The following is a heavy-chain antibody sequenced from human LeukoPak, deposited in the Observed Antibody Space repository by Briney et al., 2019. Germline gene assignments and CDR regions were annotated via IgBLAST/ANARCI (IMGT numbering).Heavy chain of an antibody. CDR3: ARGVNIAAAQYGY. CDR2: IYYSRTT. CDR1: GGSISSYY. V-gene: IGHV4-59*01. J-gene: IGHJ4*02. Sequence: SETLSLTCTVSGGSISSYYWSWIRQPPGMGLEWIGYIYYSRTTNYNPSLKSRVTISVDTSKNQFSLKLSSVTAADTAVYYCARGVNIAAAQYGYWGQGTLVTVSS. D-gene: IGHD6-13*01.